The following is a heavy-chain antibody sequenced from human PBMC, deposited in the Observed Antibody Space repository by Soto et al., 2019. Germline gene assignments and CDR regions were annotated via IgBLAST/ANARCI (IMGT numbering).Heavy chain of an antibody. CDR1: GYGFNGYY. CDR2: INPNSGGT. CDR3: ARDTTVVTPSGYYYYGMDV. Sequence: GSSVKVSCKASGYGFNGYYLPWVRQAPGPGLEWTESINPNSGGTNYAQKFQGWVTMTRDTSISTAYMELSRMRSDDTAVYYCARDTTVVTPSGYYYYGMDVWGQGTTVTVSS. V-gene: IGHV1-2*04. J-gene: IGHJ6*02. D-gene: IGHD4-17*01.